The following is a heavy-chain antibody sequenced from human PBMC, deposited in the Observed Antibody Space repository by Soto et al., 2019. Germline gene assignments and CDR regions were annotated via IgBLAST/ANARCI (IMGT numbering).Heavy chain of an antibody. D-gene: IGHD6-19*01. CDR2: IYYSGST. J-gene: IGHJ5*02. Sequence: KPSETLSLTCTVSGGSISSSSYYWGWIRQPPGKGLEWIGSIYYSGSTYYNPSLKSRVTISVDTSKNQFSLKLSSVTAADTAVYYCARCYVTTVPHSSGWYAARTNWFDPWGQGTLVTVSS. CDR1: GGSISSSSYY. V-gene: IGHV4-39*01. CDR3: ARCYVTTVPHSSGWYAARTNWFDP.